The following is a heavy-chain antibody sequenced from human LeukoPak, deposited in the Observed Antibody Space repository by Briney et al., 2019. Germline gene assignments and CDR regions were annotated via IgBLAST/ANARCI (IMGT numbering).Heavy chain of an antibody. V-gene: IGHV4-4*02. CDR1: GGSISSSNW. CDR3: ASGPDPGSSYDSSGYYFDY. CDR2: IYHSGST. Sequence: NTSETLSLTCAVSGGSISSSNWWSWVRQPPGKGLEWIGEIYHSGSTNYNPSLKSRVTISVDKSKNQFSLKLSSVTAADTAVYYCASGPDPGSSYDSSGYYFDYWGQGTLVTVSS. D-gene: IGHD3-22*01. J-gene: IGHJ4*02.